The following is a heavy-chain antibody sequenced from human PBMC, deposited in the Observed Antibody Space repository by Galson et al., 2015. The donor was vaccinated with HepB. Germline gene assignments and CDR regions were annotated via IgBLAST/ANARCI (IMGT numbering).Heavy chain of an antibody. Sequence: SVKVSCKASGGTFSSYGFSWVRQATGQGLEWMGWMNPNSGNTGYAQKFQGRVTMTRNTSISTAYMELSSLRSEDTAVYYCARGSPHGRWWNYYYYYYMDVWGKGTTVTVSS. J-gene: IGHJ6*03. CDR2: MNPNSGNT. V-gene: IGHV1-8*02. CDR3: ARGSPHGRWWNYYYYYYMDV. CDR1: GGTFSSYG. D-gene: IGHD2-15*01.